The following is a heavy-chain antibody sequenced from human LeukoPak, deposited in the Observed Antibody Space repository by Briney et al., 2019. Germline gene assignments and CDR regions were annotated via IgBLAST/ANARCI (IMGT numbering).Heavy chain of an antibody. CDR2: AFSDASRE. V-gene: IGHV3-30*03. CDR1: GFAFNDYG. CDR3: ARENYPYYYPDYETADQ. J-gene: IGHJ4*02. Sequence: GRSLRLSCAASGFAFNDYGKHWLRQAPGRGLEWVAVAFSDASREYYAGSVRGRFTISRDNSKNTLFLQMNSLRLEDTAVYYCARENYPYYYPDYETADQWGQGTLVTVSS. D-gene: IGHD3-10*01.